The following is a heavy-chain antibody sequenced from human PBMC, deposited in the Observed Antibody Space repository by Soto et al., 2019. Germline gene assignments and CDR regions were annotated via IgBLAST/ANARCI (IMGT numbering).Heavy chain of an antibody. V-gene: IGHV4-59*01. Sequence: PSETLSLTCTVSGGSISSYYWSWIRQPPGKGLEWIGYIYYSGSTNYNPSLKSRVTISVDTSKNQFSLKLSSVTAADTAVYYCARGWSGWFYFDYSGQGTLVTVSS. CDR1: GGSISSYY. CDR3: ARGWSGWFYFDY. CDR2: IYYSGST. J-gene: IGHJ4*02. D-gene: IGHD6-19*01.